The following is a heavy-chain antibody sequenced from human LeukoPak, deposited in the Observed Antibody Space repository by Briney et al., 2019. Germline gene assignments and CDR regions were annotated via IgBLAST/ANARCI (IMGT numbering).Heavy chain of an antibody. CDR2: IIPIFGTA. D-gene: IGHD5-18*01. V-gene: IGHV1-69*13. CDR3: ARSHRGYSYGSYDY. Sequence: ASVKVSCTASGGTFSSYAISWVRQAPGQGLEWMGGIIPIFGTANYAQKFQGRVTITAYESTSTAYMELSSLRSEDTAVYYCARSHRGYSYGSYDYWGQGTLVTVSS. J-gene: IGHJ4*02. CDR1: GGTFSSYA.